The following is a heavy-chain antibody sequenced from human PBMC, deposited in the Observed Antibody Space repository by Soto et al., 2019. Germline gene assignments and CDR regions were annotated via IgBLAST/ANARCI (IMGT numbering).Heavy chain of an antibody. V-gene: IGHV1-8*01. D-gene: IGHD1-7*01. Sequence: ASVKVSCKASGYTFTSYDINWVRQATGQGLEWMGWMDPNSGNTGYAQKLQGRVTMTRNTSISTAYMKMSSLRSEDTAVYYCANRQTTYYFDYWGQGTLVTVSS. CDR1: GYTFTSYD. J-gene: IGHJ4*02. CDR3: ANRQTTYYFDY. CDR2: MDPNSGNT.